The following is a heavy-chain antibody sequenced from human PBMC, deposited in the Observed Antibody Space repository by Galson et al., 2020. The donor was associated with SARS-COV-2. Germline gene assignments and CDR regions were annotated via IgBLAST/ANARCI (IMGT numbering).Heavy chain of an antibody. V-gene: IGHV1-8*01. D-gene: IGHD2-2*02. CDR1: GYTFTSYD. Sequence: ASVKVSCKASGYTFTSYDINWVRQATGQGLEWMGWMNPNSGNTGYAQKFQGRVTMTRNTSISTAYMELSSLRSEDTAVYYCARGRRTARRYCSSTSCYMIWFDPWGQGTLVTVSS. J-gene: IGHJ5*02. CDR2: MNPNSGNT. CDR3: ARGRRTARRYCSSTSCYMIWFDP.